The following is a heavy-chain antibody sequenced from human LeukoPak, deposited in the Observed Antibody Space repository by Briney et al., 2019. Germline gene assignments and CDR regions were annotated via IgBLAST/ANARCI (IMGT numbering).Heavy chain of an antibody. Sequence: ASVKVSCKASGYTFTSYGVSWVRQAPGQGLEWMGWISAYNGNTNYAQKLQGRVTITTDTSTSTAYMELRSLRSDDTAVYYCARDPVSSSWYSAYHYYGMDVWGQGTTVTVSS. CDR3: ARDPVSSSWYSAYHYYGMDV. CDR2: ISAYNGNT. CDR1: GYTFTSYG. D-gene: IGHD6-13*01. J-gene: IGHJ6*02. V-gene: IGHV1-18*01.